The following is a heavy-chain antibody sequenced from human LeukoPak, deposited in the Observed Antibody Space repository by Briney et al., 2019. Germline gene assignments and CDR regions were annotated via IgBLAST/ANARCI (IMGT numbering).Heavy chain of an antibody. J-gene: IGHJ4*02. V-gene: IGHV3-7*01. CDR2: IKQDGGEK. D-gene: IGHD4-11*01. Sequence: SGGSLRLSCAVSGFPFSSYWMSWVRQAPGKGLEWVANIKQDGGEKFYVDSVKGRFTISRDNARNSLYLQMNSLRAEDTAVYYCAREDHSNYNYWGQGTLVTVSS. CDR3: AREDHSNYNY. CDR1: GFPFSSYW.